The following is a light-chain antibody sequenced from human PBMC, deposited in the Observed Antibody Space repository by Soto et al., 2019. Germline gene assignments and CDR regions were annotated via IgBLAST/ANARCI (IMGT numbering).Light chain of an antibody. J-gene: IGKJ4*01. CDR3: LPAPGSPHP. CDR2: AAS. CDR1: QDIRED. Sequence: AIQMTQSPSSLSASVGDRVTITCRATQDIREDLGWYQQKPGKAPKLLIYAASSLQSEVPSRGSGSGSGTQFTRTIRILQPEALAPYFCLPAPGSPHPFGGGTQVAIQ. V-gene: IGKV1-6*01.